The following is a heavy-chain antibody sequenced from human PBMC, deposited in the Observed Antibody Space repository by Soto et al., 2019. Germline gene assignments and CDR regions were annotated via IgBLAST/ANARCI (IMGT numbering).Heavy chain of an antibody. CDR3: ARGHAFGGNSDGFDV. D-gene: IGHD2-15*01. Sequence: QVQLVQSGAEVKKPGSSVKVSCKASGGSFRREAINWVRQAPGQGPEWMGGILPFFGTADYEQKFQGRVTLTADVSTTTVYMELSSLRFEDTAVYYCARGHAFGGNSDGFDVWGQGTMVIVSS. CDR2: ILPFFGTA. J-gene: IGHJ3*01. V-gene: IGHV1-69*12. CDR1: GGSFRREA.